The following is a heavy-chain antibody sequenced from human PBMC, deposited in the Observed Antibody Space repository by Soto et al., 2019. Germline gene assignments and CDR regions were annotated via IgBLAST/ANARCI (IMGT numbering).Heavy chain of an antibody. CDR1: GGSFSGYY. Sequence: QVQLQQWGAGLLKPSETLSLTCAVYGGSFSGYYWSWIRQPPGKGLEWIGEINHSGSTNYNPSLKSRVTRSVDTSKNQFSLKLSSVTAADTAVYYCARGGELRPFDYWGQGTLVTVSS. CDR3: ARGGELRPFDY. CDR2: INHSGST. V-gene: IGHV4-34*01. J-gene: IGHJ4*02. D-gene: IGHD3-16*01.